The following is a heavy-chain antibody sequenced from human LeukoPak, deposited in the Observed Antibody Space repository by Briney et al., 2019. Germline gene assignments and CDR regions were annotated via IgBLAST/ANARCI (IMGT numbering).Heavy chain of an antibody. CDR2: LHATESA. CDR1: GAYINNYY. V-gene: IGHV4-4*07. Sequence: SETLSLTCTVSGAYINNYYWTWIRQPAAQGLEWIGRLHATESAIYNPPLKGRVTMSLDTSKDQLSQTLTSVTAADSAVYYCAGLSSGAAFDVWGQGAVVTVSS. J-gene: IGHJ3*01. D-gene: IGHD3-22*01. CDR3: AGLSSGAAFDV.